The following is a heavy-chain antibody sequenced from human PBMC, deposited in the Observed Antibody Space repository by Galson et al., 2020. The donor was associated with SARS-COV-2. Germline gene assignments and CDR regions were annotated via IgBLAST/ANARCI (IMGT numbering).Heavy chain of an antibody. CDR2: ISYDGSNK. Sequence: GESLKISCAASGFTFSSYGMHWVRQAPGKGLEWVAVISYDGSNKYYADSVKGRFTISRDNSKNTLYLQMNSLRAEDTAVYYCARSEGTVDRGVARGVGWYFDLWGRGTLVTVSS. CDR3: ARSEGTVDRGVARGVGWYFDL. J-gene: IGHJ2*01. V-gene: IGHV3-30*03. D-gene: IGHD3-3*01. CDR1: GFTFSSYG.